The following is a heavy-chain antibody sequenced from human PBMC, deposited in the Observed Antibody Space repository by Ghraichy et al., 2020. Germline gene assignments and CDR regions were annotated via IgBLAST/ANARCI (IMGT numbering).Heavy chain of an antibody. Sequence: GESLNISCTASGFTFSIHTMNWVRQAPGKGLEWVSSITSTSSDIYYADSVRGRFIISRDNGKNSLYLQMNSLGAEDTAVYYCARGVGSSSVTTHRFDPWGQGTLVTVSS. CDR2: ITSTSSDI. CDR1: GFTFSIHT. J-gene: IGHJ5*02. D-gene: IGHD6-6*01. CDR3: ARGVGSSSVTTHRFDP. V-gene: IGHV3-21*01.